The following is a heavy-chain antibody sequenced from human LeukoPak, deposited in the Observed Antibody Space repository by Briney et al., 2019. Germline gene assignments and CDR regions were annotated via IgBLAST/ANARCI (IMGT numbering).Heavy chain of an antibody. CDR2: ISGSGGST. CDR1: GFTFSSYA. V-gene: IGHV3-23*01. J-gene: IGHJ4*02. CDR3: AKTQYYDILTGYSTIPS. Sequence: GGSLRLSCAASGFTFSSYAMGWVRQAPGKGLEWVSAISGSGGSTYYADSVKGRFTISRDNSKNTLYLQMNSLRAEDTAVYYCAKTQYYDILTGYSTIPSWGQGTLVTVSS. D-gene: IGHD3-9*01.